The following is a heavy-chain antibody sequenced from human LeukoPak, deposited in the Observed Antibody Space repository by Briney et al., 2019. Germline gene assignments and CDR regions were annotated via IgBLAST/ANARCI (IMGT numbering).Heavy chain of an antibody. D-gene: IGHD6-13*01. J-gene: IGHJ5*02. CDR1: GFTFSSYG. CDR2: ISGSGGST. CDR3: AKSGYSSSWSNAAVYNWFDP. V-gene: IGHV3-23*01. Sequence: PGGSLRLSCAASGFTFSSYGLNWVRQAPGKGLEWVSVISGSGGSTYYADSVKGRFTISRDNSKNTLYLQINSLRAEDTAVYYCAKSGYSSSWSNAAVYNWFDPWGQGTLVTVSS.